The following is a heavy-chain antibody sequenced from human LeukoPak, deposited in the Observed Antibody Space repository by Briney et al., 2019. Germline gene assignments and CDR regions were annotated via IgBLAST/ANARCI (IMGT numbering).Heavy chain of an antibody. CDR1: GGSISSYF. D-gene: IGHD3-3*01. CDR2: IYFTGST. V-gene: IGHV4-4*07. Sequence: SETLSLTCTVSGGSISSYFWSWIRQPAGKGLEWIGRIYFTGSTNYNPSLKSRVTMSVDTSKNQFSLKLTSVTAADTAVYYCARQSYYDFWSGPDYWGQGTLVTVSS. J-gene: IGHJ4*02. CDR3: ARQSYYDFWSGPDY.